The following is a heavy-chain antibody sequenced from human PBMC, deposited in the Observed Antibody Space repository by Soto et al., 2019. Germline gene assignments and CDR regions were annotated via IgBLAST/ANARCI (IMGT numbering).Heavy chain of an antibody. J-gene: IGHJ5*02. CDR1: GYTFTSYD. CDR3: ARDYYRYYDFWSGYSYNWFDP. V-gene: IGHV1-69*05. Sequence: GASVKVSCKASGYTFTSYDINWVRQATGQGLEWMGGIIPIFGTANYAQKFQGRVTMTRDTSTSTVYMELSSLRSEDTAVYYCARDYYRYYDFWSGYSYNWFDPWGQGTLVTVSS. CDR2: IIPIFGTA. D-gene: IGHD3-3*01.